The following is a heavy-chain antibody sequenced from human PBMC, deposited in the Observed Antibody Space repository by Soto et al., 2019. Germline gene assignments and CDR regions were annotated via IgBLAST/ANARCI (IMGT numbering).Heavy chain of an antibody. CDR3: ATGRVVPAAIFDY. Sequence: PSETLSLTCTVSGGSVSSGSYYWSWIRQPPGKGLEWIGYIYYSGSTNYNPSLKSRVTISVDTSKNQFSLKLSSVTAADTAVYYCATGRVVPAAIFDYWGQGTLVTSPQ. CDR2: IYYSGST. CDR1: GGSVSSGSYY. D-gene: IGHD2-2*01. J-gene: IGHJ4*02. V-gene: IGHV4-61*01.